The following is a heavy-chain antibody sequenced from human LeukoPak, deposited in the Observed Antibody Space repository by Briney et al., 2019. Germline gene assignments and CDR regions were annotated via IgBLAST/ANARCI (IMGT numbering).Heavy chain of an antibody. CDR1: GGSISSYY. D-gene: IGHD1-26*01. J-gene: IGHJ4*02. V-gene: IGHV4-4*07. CDR2: IHASGST. Sequence: PSETLSLTCTVSGGSISSYYWTWIRQPAGKGPEWIGRIHASGSTNYNPSLKSRVTMSVDTSKNQFSLKLSSVTATDTAVYYCARRAVGTTRRFDYWGQGTLVTVSS. CDR3: ARRAVGTTRRFDY.